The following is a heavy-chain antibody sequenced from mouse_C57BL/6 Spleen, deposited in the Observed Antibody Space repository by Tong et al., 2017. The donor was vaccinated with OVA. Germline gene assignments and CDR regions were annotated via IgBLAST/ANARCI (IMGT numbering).Heavy chain of an antibody. CDR2: INPSTGGT. J-gene: IGHJ2*01. Sequence: EVQLQESGPELVKPGASVKISCKASGYSFTGYYMNWVKQSPEKSLEWIGEINPSTGGTTYNQKFKAKATLTVDKSSSTAYMQLKSLTSEDSAVYYCAREEDGSSWLGYFDYWGQGTTLTVSS. CDR3: AREEDGSSWLGYFDY. CDR1: GYSFTGYY. D-gene: IGHD1-1*01. V-gene: IGHV1-42*01.